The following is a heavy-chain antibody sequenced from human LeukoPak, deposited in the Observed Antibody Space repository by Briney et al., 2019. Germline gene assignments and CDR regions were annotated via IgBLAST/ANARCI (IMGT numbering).Heavy chain of an antibody. V-gene: IGHV1-2*02. Sequence: ASVKVSCKASGYTFTGYFMHWVRQAPGQGLEWMGWINPNSGGTNYAQNFQGRVTMTRDTSISTASMELSRLRSDDTAVYYCARVRGMQLWLYYYYYYMDVWGKGTTVTVSS. J-gene: IGHJ6*03. D-gene: IGHD5-18*01. CDR1: GYTFTGYF. CDR2: INPNSGGT. CDR3: ARVRGMQLWLYYYYYYMDV.